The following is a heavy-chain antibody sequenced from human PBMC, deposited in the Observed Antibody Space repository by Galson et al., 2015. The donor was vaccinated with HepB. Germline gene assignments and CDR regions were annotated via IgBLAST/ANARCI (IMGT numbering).Heavy chain of an antibody. D-gene: IGHD5-24*01. J-gene: IGHJ4*02. V-gene: IGHV3-49*03. Sequence: SLRLSCAASGVTFGDFAVSWFRQAPGKTLEWVGFIRSKAYGGIREYAASVKVRFTFSRDDSKSIAYLQMNSLKIEDTALYYCSIPRMGDGYYYKIADFDSWGQGTLVTVSS. CDR1: GVTFGDFA. CDR3: SIPRMGDGYYYKIADFDS. CDR2: IRSKAYGGIR.